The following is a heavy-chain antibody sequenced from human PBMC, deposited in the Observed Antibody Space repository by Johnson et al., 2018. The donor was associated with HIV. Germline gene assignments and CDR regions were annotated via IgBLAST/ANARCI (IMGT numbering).Heavy chain of an antibody. CDR2: IKQAGSEK. CDR3: GRILQSMGANRYAFDM. V-gene: IGHV3-7*03. CDR1: GFTFSSYW. D-gene: IGHD1-26*01. J-gene: IGHJ3*02. Sequence: VQLVESGGGLVQPGGSLRLSCAASGFTFSSYWMSWVRQAPGKGLEWVANIKQAGSEKYYMDSVKGRFTISRDNAQNSLYLQMNRLRAGDTAVYYCGRILQSMGANRYAFDMWGQGTMVTVSS.